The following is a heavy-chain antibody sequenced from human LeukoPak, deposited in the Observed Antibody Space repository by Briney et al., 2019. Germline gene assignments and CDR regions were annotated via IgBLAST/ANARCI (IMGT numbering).Heavy chain of an antibody. Sequence: GGSLRLSCAASGFTFSSYWMSWVRQAPGKGLEWVANIKQDGSEKYYVDSVKSRFTISRDNAKNSLYLQMNSLRAEDTAVYYCARIRVMDLYYFDYWGQGTLVTVSS. CDR2: IKQDGSEK. CDR1: GFTFSSYW. D-gene: IGHD3-10*01. CDR3: ARIRVMDLYYFDY. V-gene: IGHV3-7*01. J-gene: IGHJ4*02.